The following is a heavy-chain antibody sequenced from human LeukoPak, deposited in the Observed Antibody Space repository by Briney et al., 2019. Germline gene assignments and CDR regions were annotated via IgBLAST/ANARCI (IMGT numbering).Heavy chain of an antibody. CDR3: ARGGTPYYDSSGYYYTLGY. CDR1: GFTFSSYA. D-gene: IGHD3-22*01. J-gene: IGHJ4*02. CDR2: ISYDGSNK. V-gene: IGHV3-30-3*01. Sequence: GRSLRLSCAASGFTFSSYAMHWVRQAPGKGLEWVAVISYDGSNKYYADSVKGRFTISRDNSKNTLYLQMSSLRAEDTAVYYCARGGTPYYDSSGYYYTLGYWGQGTLVTVSS.